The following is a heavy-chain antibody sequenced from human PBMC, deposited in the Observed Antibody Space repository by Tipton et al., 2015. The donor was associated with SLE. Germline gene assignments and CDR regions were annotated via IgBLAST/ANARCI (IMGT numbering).Heavy chain of an antibody. J-gene: IGHJ6*03. CDR2: INHSGST. Sequence: LRLSCAVYGGSFSGYYWSWIRQPPGKGLEWIGEINHSGSTNYNPSLKSRVTISVDTSKNQFSLKLSSVTAEDTAVYYCARGPSNYYYMDVWGKGTTVTVSS. V-gene: IGHV4-34*01. CDR3: ARGPSNYYYMDV. CDR1: GGSFSGYY.